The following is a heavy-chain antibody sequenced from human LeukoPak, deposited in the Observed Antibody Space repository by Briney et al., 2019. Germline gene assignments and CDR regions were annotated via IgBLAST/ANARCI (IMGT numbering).Heavy chain of an antibody. V-gene: IGHV3-49*04. CDR2: IRSKAYGGTT. J-gene: IGHJ4*02. CDR1: GFTFGDYA. D-gene: IGHD3-9*01. CDR3: TRVLHFDWICDY. Sequence: PGGSLRLSCTASGFTFGDYAMSWVRQAPGKGLEWVGFIRSKAYGGTTEYAASVKGRFTISRDDSKSIAYLQMNSLKTEDTAVYYCTRVLHFDWICDYWGQGTLVTVSS.